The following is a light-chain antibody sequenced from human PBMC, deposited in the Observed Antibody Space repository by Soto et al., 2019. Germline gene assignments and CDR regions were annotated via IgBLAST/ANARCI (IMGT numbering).Light chain of an antibody. V-gene: IGKV3-20*01. CDR1: QSVSSSY. J-gene: IGKJ1*01. CDR3: QQYGSSRWT. CDR2: GTS. Sequence: EIVLTQSPGTLSLSPGERATLYCRASQSVSSSYLAWYQQNRGQAPRLLIYGTSSRATGIPDRFSGSGSGTDFTLTISRLEPEDFAVYYCQQYGSSRWTFGQGTKV.